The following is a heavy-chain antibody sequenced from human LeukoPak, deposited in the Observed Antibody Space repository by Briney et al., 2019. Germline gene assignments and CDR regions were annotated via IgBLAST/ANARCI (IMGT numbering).Heavy chain of an antibody. CDR2: ISYDGSNK. J-gene: IGHJ4*02. V-gene: IGHV3-30*04. CDR3: ASHRQWLLGYFDY. D-gene: IGHD6-19*01. Sequence: GGSLRLSCAASGFTFSSYAMHWVRQAPGKGLEWVAVISYDGSNKYYADSVKGRFTISRDNSKNTLYLQMNSLRAEDTAVYYCASHRQWLLGYFDYWGQGTLVTVSS. CDR1: GFTFSSYA.